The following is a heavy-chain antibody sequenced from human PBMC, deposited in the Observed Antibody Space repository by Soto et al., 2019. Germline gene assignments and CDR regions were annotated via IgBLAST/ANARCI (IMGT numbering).Heavy chain of an antibody. D-gene: IGHD2-15*01. CDR2: TWYDGSNK. Sequence: QVQLVESGGGVVQPGRSLRLSCAASGFTYGMHWVRQAPGKGLEWVAVTWYDGSNKYYADSVKGRFTISRDNSKNTLYLQMNSLRAEETAVYYCAVEGGGAIRRSYVDYWGHGTLVTVSS. V-gene: IGHV3-33*01. J-gene: IGHJ4*01. CDR3: AVEGGGAIRRSYVDY. CDR1: GFTYG.